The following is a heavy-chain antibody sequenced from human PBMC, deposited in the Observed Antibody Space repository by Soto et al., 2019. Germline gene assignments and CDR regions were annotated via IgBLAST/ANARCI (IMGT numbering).Heavy chain of an antibody. J-gene: IGHJ4*02. V-gene: IGHV4-59*08. CDR2: FHSSGST. Sequence: SETLSLTCAVSGGSISHYYWSWIRQPPGKGLEWIGYFHSSGSTNYNPSLNSRVTISVDTSKNQFSLTLSSVTAADTAVYFCARHIDGSRKASFDYWGQGTLVTAPQ. CDR1: GGSISHYY. D-gene: IGHD3-16*02. CDR3: ARHIDGSRKASFDY.